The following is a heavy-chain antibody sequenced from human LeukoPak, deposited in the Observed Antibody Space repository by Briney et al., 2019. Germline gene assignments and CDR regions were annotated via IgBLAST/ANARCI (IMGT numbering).Heavy chain of an antibody. CDR1: GFTFSSYW. CDR3: ARDKWAGIPPNFDY. V-gene: IGHV3-7*01. Sequence: GGSLRLSCAASGFTFSSYWMSWVRQAPGKGLEWVANIKQDGSEKYYVDSVKGRFTISRDNAKNSLYLQMNSLRAEDTAVYYCARDKWAGIPPNFDYWGQGILVTVSS. CDR2: IKQDGSEK. D-gene: IGHD6-19*01. J-gene: IGHJ4*02.